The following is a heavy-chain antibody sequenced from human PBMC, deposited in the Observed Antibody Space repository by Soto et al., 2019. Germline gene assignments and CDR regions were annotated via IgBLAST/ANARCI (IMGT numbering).Heavy chain of an antibody. CDR2: LIHGGST. CDR3: ARSPLIYDYVRQTWSEVGDSFDV. CDR1: NSSLGAFH. D-gene: IGHD3-10*02. V-gene: IGHV4-34*12. J-gene: IGHJ3*01. Sequence: SETLSLTCAIYNSSLGAFHWTWIRQPPGKGLEWIGELIHGGSTNYNPSLKSRVTFSLDTSRSQFSLHLMSVTAADSAVYYCARSPLIYDYVRQTWSEVGDSFDVWGRGT.